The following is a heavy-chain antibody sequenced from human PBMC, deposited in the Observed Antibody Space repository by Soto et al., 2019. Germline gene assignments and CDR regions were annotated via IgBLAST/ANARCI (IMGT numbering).Heavy chain of an antibody. J-gene: IGHJ4*02. CDR3: ARDSGYDSGVIV. CDR2: IWYDGSNK. V-gene: IGHV3-33*01. D-gene: IGHD5-12*01. Sequence: GGSLRLSCAASGFTFSSYGMHWVRQAPGKGLEWVAVIWYDGSNKYYADSVKGRFTISRDNSKNTLYLQMNSLRAEDTAVYYCARDSGYDSGVIVWGQGTLVTVSS. CDR1: GFTFSSYG.